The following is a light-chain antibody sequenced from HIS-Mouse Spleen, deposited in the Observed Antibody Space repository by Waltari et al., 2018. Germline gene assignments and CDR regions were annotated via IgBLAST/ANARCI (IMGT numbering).Light chain of an antibody. Sequence: QSALTQPASVSGSPGQSITTPCTGTSSDVGSYNLVSWYQQHPGKAPKLMIYEGSKRPSGVSNRFSGSKSGNTASLTISGLQAEDEADYYCCSYAGSKVFGTGTKVTVL. V-gene: IGLV2-23*01. CDR3: CSYAGSKV. CDR1: SSDVGSYNL. CDR2: EGS. J-gene: IGLJ1*01.